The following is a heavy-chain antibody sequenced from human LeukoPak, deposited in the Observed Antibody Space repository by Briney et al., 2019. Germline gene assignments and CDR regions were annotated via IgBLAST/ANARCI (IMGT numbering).Heavy chain of an antibody. V-gene: IGHV3-49*04. J-gene: IGHJ4*02. CDR3: TRDRVSWGSSGFDY. CDR2: IRSKAYGGTT. CDR1: GFTFGDYA. D-gene: IGHD7-27*01. Sequence: PGGSLRLSCTASGFTFGDYAMSWVRQAPGKGLEWVGFIRSKAYGGTTEYAASVKGRFTISRDDSKSNAYLQMDSLKTEDTAVYYCTRDRVSWGSSGFDYWGQGTLVTVSS.